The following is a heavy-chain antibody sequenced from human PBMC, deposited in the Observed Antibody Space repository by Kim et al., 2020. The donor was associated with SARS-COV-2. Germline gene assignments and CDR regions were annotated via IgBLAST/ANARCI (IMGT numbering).Heavy chain of an antibody. D-gene: IGHD3-16*02. V-gene: IGHV1-69*13. J-gene: IGHJ3*02. CDR3: ARGEMITFGGVIVSGAFDI. CDR1: GGTFSSYA. Sequence: SVKVSCKASGGTFSSYAISWVRQAPGQGLEWMGGIIPIFGTANYAQKFQGRVTITADESTSTAYMELSSLRSEDTAVYYCARGEMITFGGVIVSGAFDIWGQGTMVTVSS. CDR2: IIPIFGTA.